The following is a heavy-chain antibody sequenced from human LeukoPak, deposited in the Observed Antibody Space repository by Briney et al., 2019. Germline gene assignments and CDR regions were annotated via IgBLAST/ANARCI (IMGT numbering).Heavy chain of an antibody. Sequence: GGSLRLSCAASGFTFDDYGMSWVRQAPGKGLEWVSVIYSGGSTYYADSVKGRFTISRHNSKNTLYLQMNSLRAEDTAVYYCARVGLVVAATFFDYWGQGTLVTVSS. V-gene: IGHV3-53*04. J-gene: IGHJ4*02. CDR2: IYSGGST. CDR1: GFTFDDYG. CDR3: ARVGLVVAATFFDY. D-gene: IGHD2-15*01.